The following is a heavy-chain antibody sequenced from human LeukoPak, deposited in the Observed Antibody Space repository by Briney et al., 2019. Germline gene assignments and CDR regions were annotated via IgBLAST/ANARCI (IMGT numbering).Heavy chain of an antibody. CDR1: GFTFSSYG. V-gene: IGHV3-23*01. J-gene: IGHJ4*02. CDR2: ISGSGGST. D-gene: IGHD2-8*01. CDR3: AKCPNSGRLYYFDY. Sequence: PAWGSLCLSCAASGFTFSSYGMSWVRQAPGKGLEWVSAISGSGGSTYYADSVKGRFTISRDNSKNTLYLQMNSLRAEDTAVYYCAKCPNSGRLYYFDYWGQGTLVTVSS.